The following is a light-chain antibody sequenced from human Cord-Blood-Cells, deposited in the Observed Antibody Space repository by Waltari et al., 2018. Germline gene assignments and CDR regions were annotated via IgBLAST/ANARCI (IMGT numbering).Light chain of an antibody. CDR3: SSYTSSSTWV. Sequence: QSALTQPASVSGSPGQSITLSCTGSSSDVGGYNYVSWYQQHPGKAPTLMIYDVSNRPSGFSNRFSGSKSGNTASLTISGLQAEDEADYYCSSYTSSSTWVFGGGTKLTVL. CDR2: DVS. J-gene: IGLJ3*02. CDR1: SSDVGGYNY. V-gene: IGLV2-14*03.